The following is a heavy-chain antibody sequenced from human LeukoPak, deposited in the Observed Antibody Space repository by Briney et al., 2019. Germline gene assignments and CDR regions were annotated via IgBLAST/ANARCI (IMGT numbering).Heavy chain of an antibody. V-gene: IGHV5-51*01. CDR2: IYSGGSDT. Sequence: GESLKISCKGSGYTFTNYWIGWVRQMPGKGLEWMGIIYSGGSDTRYSPSFRGQVTISVDKSISTAYLQWTSLKASDTAIYYCARHSLGYCSGGNCYPDYWGQGTLVTVSS. CDR1: GYTFTNYW. D-gene: IGHD2-15*01. CDR3: ARHSLGYCSGGNCYPDY. J-gene: IGHJ4*02.